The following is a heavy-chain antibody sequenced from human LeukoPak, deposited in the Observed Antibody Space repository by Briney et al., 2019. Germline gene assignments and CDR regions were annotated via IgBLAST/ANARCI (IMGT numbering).Heavy chain of an antibody. V-gene: IGHV4-61*02. Sequence: NASETLSLTCTVSGYSISRGYYWSWIRQPAGKGLEWIGRINTSGSTNYHPSLKSRVTISVDTSKNQFSLKLSSVTAADTAVYYCARGGLMVGYCSGGSCYDWFDPWGQGTLVTVSS. J-gene: IGHJ5*02. CDR2: INTSGST. D-gene: IGHD2-15*01. CDR3: ARGGLMVGYCSGGSCYDWFDP. CDR1: GYSISRGYY.